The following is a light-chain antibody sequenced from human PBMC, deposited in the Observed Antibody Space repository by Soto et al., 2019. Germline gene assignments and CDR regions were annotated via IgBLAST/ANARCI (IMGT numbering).Light chain of an antibody. CDR3: QQGNTWPWT. CDR2: AAS. V-gene: IGKV3-11*01. J-gene: IGKJ1*01. Sequence: EIVLTQSPVTLSLSPGERATLSCRASQSVGSSLAWYQQKLGQAPRLLIYAASDRATGIPGRFSGSGSGTDFTLIISSLEPEDFAFYYCQQGNTWPWTFGQGTKVDIK. CDR1: QSVGSS.